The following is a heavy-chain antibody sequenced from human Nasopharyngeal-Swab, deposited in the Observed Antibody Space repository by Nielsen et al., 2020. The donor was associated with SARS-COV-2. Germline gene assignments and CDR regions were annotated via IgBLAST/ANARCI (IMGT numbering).Heavy chain of an antibody. CDR3: ARVLYSSGGWFDP. J-gene: IGHJ5*02. V-gene: IGHV1-2*06. CDR1: GYTFTGYY. D-gene: IGHD6-19*01. CDR2: INPNSGGT. Sequence: SVKVSCKASGYTFTGYYMHWLRQAPGQGLEWMGRINPNSGGTNYAQKFQGRVTKTRDTSISTAYMELSRLRSDDTAVYYCARVLYSSGGWFDPWGQGTLVTVSS.